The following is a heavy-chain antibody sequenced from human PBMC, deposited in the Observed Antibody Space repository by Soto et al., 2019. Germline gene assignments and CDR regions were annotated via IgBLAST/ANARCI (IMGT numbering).Heavy chain of an antibody. Sequence: SVKVSCKASGGTFSSYAISWVRQAPGQGLEWMGGIIPIFGTANYAQKFQGRVTITADKSTSTAYMELSSLRSEDTAVYYGARGLVVAATPYYYYGMDVWGQGTTVTVSS. J-gene: IGHJ6*02. CDR1: GGTFSSYA. D-gene: IGHD2-15*01. V-gene: IGHV1-69*06. CDR2: IIPIFGTA. CDR3: ARGLVVAATPYYYYGMDV.